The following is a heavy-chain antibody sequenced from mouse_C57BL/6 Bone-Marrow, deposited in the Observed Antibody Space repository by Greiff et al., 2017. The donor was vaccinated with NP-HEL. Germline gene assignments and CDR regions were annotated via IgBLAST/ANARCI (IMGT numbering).Heavy chain of an antibody. Sequence: EVKLQESGPGLVKPSQSLSLTCSVTGYSITSGYYWNWIRQFPGNKLEWMGYISYDGSNNYNPSLKNRISITRDTSKNQFFLKLNSVTTEDTATYYCARDSGITTVVAPLDYWGQGTTLTVSS. CDR1: GYSITSGYY. CDR3: ARDSGITTVVAPLDY. J-gene: IGHJ2*01. CDR2: ISYDGSN. D-gene: IGHD1-1*01. V-gene: IGHV3-6*01.